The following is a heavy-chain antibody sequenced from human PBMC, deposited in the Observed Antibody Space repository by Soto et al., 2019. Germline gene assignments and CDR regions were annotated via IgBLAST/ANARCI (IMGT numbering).Heavy chain of an antibody. V-gene: IGHV1-24*01. Sequence: ASVKVSCKVSGYTLTELSTHWVRQAPGKGLEWMGGFDPEDGETIYAQKFQGRVTMTEDTSTDTAYMELSSLRSEDTAVYYCARGRSYPTPIDYWGQGNLVTVSS. CDR3: ARGRSYPTPIDY. CDR1: GYTLTELS. J-gene: IGHJ4*02. CDR2: FDPEDGET. D-gene: IGHD6-6*01.